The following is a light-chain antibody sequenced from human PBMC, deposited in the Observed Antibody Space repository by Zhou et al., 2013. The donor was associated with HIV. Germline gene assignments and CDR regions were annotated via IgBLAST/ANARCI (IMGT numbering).Light chain of an antibody. Sequence: DIQLTQSPSFLSASVGDRVTITCRASQGIGPYLAWYQGEPGKAPKVLIYSASTSQSGVPSRFNGSGSGTDFTLTISSLQAEDFATYYCQQFNTFPLTFGGGTRV. CDR2: SAS. V-gene: IGKV1-9*01. J-gene: IGKJ4*01. CDR3: QQFNTFPLT. CDR1: QGIGPY.